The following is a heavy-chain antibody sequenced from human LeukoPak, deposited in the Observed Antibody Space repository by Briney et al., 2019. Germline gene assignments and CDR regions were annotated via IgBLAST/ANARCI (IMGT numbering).Heavy chain of an antibody. V-gene: IGHV3-30*18. CDR1: GFTFSSFA. J-gene: IGHJ4*02. Sequence: QTGGSLRLSCAASGFTFSSFAMHWVRQAPGKGLEWVAVMSYDGSNKYYADSVKGRFTISRDNSKNTLYLQMNSLRAEDTAVYYCAKDPYRQQLVNYFDYWGQGTLVTVSS. CDR3: AKDPYRQQLVNYFDY. CDR2: MSYDGSNK. D-gene: IGHD6-13*01.